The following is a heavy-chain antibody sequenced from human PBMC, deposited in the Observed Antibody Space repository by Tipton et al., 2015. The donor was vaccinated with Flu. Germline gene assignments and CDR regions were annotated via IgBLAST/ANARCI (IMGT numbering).Heavy chain of an antibody. CDR2: ISYDGRNK. CDR1: GFTFSNYG. V-gene: IGHV3-30*19. J-gene: IGHJ3*02. D-gene: IGHD2-21*01. Sequence: QLVQPGGGVVQPGRSLRPSCAASGFTFSNYGMHWLRQAAGKGLERVSFISYDGRNKYYEDSMRGRYTISRKNSKNTLYLQMHSLQTEYTAVNYCASEGGVVVSGIEAIDIWGQGTMVTVS. CDR3: ASEGGVVVSGIEAIDI.